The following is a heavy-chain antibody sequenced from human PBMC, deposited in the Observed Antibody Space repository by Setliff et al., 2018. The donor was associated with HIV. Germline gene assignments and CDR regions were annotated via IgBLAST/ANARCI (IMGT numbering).Heavy chain of an antibody. CDR3: ARGRDDAWELSDR. V-gene: IGHV4-34*01. D-gene: IGHD1-26*01. CDR2: INNDGGT. CDR1: GGSFSGY. J-gene: IGHJ4*02. Sequence: SETLSLTCAVYGGSFSGYWSWIRQSPGKGLEWLGEINNDGGTAFSPSLTGRLTMSLDTSKTQYSLNLTSVTAADTAVYYCARGRDDAWELSDRWGQGTLVTVSS.